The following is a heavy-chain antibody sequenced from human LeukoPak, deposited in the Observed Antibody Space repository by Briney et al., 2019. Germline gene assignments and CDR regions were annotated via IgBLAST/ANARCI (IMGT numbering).Heavy chain of an antibody. CDR3: ARGRVGATFDY. D-gene: IGHD1-26*01. CDR2: INSDGSST. Sequence: PGGSLRLSCAASGSTFSSHWMHWLRQAPGKGLVWVSRINSDGSSTSYADSVKGRFTISRDNAKNTLYLQMNSLRAEDTAVYYCARGRVGATFDYWGQGTLVTVSS. J-gene: IGHJ4*02. CDR1: GSTFSSHW. V-gene: IGHV3-74*01.